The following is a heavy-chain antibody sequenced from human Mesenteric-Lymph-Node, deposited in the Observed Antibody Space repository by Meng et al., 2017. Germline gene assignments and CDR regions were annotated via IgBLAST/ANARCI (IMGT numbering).Heavy chain of an antibody. D-gene: IGHD2-21*01. CDR2: SRNKANSYST. CDR3: ARVTDYSNALDI. Sequence: GESLKISCAASGFTFSNSGMHWVRQAPGKGLEWVGRSRNKANSYSTEYAASVKGRFTTSRDDSKNSLYLQMNSLKIEDTAVYYCARVTDYSNALDIWGQGTMVTVSS. V-gene: IGHV3-72*01. CDR1: GFTFSNSG. J-gene: IGHJ3*02.